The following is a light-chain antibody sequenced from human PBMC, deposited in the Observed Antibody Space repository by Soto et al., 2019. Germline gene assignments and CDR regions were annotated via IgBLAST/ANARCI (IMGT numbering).Light chain of an antibody. CDR3: QQYNNWPPIT. CDR2: GAS. Sequence: EIVMSQSPATLSVTPGERATLSCRASQSVSSSLAWYQQKPGQAPRLLIYGASTRATGIPARFSGSGSETEFTLTISSLQSEDFAIYYCQQYNNWPPITFGQGTRLEI. CDR1: QSVSSS. J-gene: IGKJ5*01. V-gene: IGKV3-15*01.